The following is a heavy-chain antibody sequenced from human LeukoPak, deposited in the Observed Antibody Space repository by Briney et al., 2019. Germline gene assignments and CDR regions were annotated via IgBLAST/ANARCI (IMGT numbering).Heavy chain of an antibody. V-gene: IGHV3-7*01. CDR1: GFTFSSYW. CDR3: ARDLREGEPPWDY. CDR2: IKPDGSEG. D-gene: IGHD3-16*01. Sequence: GGSLRLSCAASGFTFSSYWMPWVRQAPGKGLEWVAHIKPDGSEGYYVDSLKGRFTISRDNAENSLYLQMNSLRAEDTAVYYCARDLREGEPPWDYWGQGTLVTVSS. J-gene: IGHJ4*02.